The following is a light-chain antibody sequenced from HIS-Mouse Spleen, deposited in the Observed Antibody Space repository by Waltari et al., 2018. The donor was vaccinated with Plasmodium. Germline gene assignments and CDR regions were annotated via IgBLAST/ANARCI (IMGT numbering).Light chain of an antibody. CDR2: EDS. CDR3: YSTDSSGNHRV. V-gene: IGLV3-10*01. Sequence: SYELTQPPSVSVSPGQTARLPCSGDALPKKYPYWYQQKSGQAPVLVIYEDSKRPSGIPERFSGSSSGTMATLTISGAQVEDEADYYCYSTDSSGNHRVFGGGTKLTVL. CDR1: ALPKKY. J-gene: IGLJ3*02.